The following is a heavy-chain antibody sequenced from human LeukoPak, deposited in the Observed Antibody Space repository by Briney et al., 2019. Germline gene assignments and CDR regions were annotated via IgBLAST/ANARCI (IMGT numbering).Heavy chain of an antibody. V-gene: IGHV4-59*12. Sequence: SSETLSLTCTVSGGSLKNYYWSWIRQPPGKGLEWIAYINDNGHSGYNPSLESRVTISVDTSKNHFSLRLRSVTAADTAVYYCARESADYVRGCFSDYWGQGILVTVSS. CDR3: ARESADYVRGCFSDY. J-gene: IGHJ4*02. CDR1: GGSLKNYY. D-gene: IGHD3-16*01. CDR2: INDNGHS.